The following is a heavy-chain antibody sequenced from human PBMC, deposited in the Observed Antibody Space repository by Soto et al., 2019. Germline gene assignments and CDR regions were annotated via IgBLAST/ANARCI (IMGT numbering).Heavy chain of an antibody. CDR3: AREPYGDSQYFDY. Sequence: QVQLVESWGGMVQPGTSLRLSCAASGFTFNSLSLHWVLQRPDKGLEWVAVISHDGRVTFYADFVKGRFTVSRDNSKNTIYLQVNSLGAEGTAVYYCAREPYGDSQYFDYWGQGTLVTVSS. CDR2: ISHDGRVT. J-gene: IGHJ4*02. D-gene: IGHD2-21*02. V-gene: IGHV3-30*04. CDR1: GFTFNSLS.